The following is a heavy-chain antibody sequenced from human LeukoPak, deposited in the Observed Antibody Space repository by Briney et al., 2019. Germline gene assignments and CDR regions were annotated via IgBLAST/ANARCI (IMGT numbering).Heavy chain of an antibody. CDR3: ARGSYSSSWYYYGMDV. CDR1: GFTFSSYS. D-gene: IGHD6-13*01. CDR2: ISSSSNTI. J-gene: IGHJ6*02. Sequence: PGGSLRLSCAASGFTFSSYSMNWVRQAPGKGLEWVSYISSSSNTIYYADSVKGRFTISRDNAKNSLYLQMNSLRAEDTAVYYCARGSYSSSWYYYGMDVWGQGTTVTVSS. V-gene: IGHV3-48*01.